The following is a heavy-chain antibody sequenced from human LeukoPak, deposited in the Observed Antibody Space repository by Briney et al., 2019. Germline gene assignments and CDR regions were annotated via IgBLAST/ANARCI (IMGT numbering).Heavy chain of an antibody. CDR3: ARENSNHGGGFDY. D-gene: IGHD4-11*01. CDR2: INPNSGGT. CDR1: GYTFTGYY. V-gene: IGHV1-2*02. J-gene: IGHJ4*02. Sequence: GASVKVSCKASGYTFTGYYMHWVRQAPGQGLEWMGWINPNSGGTNYAQKFQGRVTMTRDTSISTAYMELSRLRSDDTAVYYCARENSNHGGGFDYWGQGTLVTVSS.